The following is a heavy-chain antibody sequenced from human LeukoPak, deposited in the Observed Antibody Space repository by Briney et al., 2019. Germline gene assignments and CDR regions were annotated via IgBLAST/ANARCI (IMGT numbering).Heavy chain of an antibody. J-gene: IGHJ4*02. D-gene: IGHD7-27*01. Sequence: GGFLRLSCVGSGFTFRSHAMTWVRQAPGKGLKWVSTITTGDGNTYYADSVKGRFTVSRDDSKNTLYLQMNSLRAEDTAVYYCAKDGGLWVSAHWGDSWGRGTLVTVSS. V-gene: IGHV3-23*01. CDR2: ITTGDGNT. CDR1: GFTFRSHA. CDR3: AKDGGLWVSAHWGDS.